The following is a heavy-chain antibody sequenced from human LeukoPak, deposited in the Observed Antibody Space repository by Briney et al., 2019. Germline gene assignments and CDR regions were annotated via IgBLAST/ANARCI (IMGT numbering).Heavy chain of an antibody. CDR1: GFTFSSYG. V-gene: IGHV3-48*02. CDR2: NSSIGSTI. J-gene: IGHJ3*02. D-gene: IGHD3-16*02. Sequence: GRSLRLSCAASGFTFSSYGMNWVRQAPGKGLEWVSYNSSIGSTIYYADSVKGRFTISRDNAKNSLYLQMNSLRDEDTAVYYCAREVGVMITFGGVIENDAFDIWGQGTMVTVSS. CDR3: AREVGVMITFGGVIENDAFDI.